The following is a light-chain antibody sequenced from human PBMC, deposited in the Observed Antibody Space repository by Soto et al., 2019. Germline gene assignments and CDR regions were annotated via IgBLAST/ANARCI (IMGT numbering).Light chain of an antibody. CDR3: QRYNNWPLT. J-gene: IGKJ4*01. V-gene: IGKV3-15*01. Sequence: FVMRQSPATLSVSPGAGATLSCRASQGIGDTLAWYQHKPGQTPRLLIYDTSTRATGVPARFSGSRSGTEFTLTINSMQSEDFAVYYCQRYNNWPLTFGGGTKVDIK. CDR1: QGIGDT. CDR2: DTS.